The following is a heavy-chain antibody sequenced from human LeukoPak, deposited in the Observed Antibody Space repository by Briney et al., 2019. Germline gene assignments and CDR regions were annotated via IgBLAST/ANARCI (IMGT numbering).Heavy chain of an antibody. CDR2: INTDGSST. CDR1: GFTFGSYA. V-gene: IGHV3-74*01. D-gene: IGHD1-26*01. J-gene: IGHJ4*02. CDR3: ARVRVAATLEDY. Sequence: PGGSLRLSCAASGFTFGSYAMSWVRQAPGKGLVWVSRINTDGSSTSYADSVKGRFTVSRDNAKNTLYLQMNSLRAEDTAVYYCARVRVAATLEDYWGQGTLVTVSS.